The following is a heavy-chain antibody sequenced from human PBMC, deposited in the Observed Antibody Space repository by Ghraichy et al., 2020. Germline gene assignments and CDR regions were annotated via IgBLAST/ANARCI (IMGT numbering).Heavy chain of an antibody. Sequence: SETLSLTCTVSGGSISSSSYYWGWIRQPPGKGLEWIGSIYYSGSTYYNPSLKSRVTISVDTSKNQFSLKLSSVTAADTAVYYCASGVFFQYYYDSSGLSYFDYWGQGTLVTVSS. CDR2: IYYSGST. CDR1: GGSISSSSYY. J-gene: IGHJ4*02. CDR3: ASGVFFQYYYDSSGLSYFDY. V-gene: IGHV4-39*01. D-gene: IGHD3-22*01.